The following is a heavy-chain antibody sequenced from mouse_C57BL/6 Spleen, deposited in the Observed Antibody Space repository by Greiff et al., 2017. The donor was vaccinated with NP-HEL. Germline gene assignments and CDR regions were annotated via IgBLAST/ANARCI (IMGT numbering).Heavy chain of an antibody. CDR2: IDPNSGGT. CDR3: ASTMVTTRGVAYYYAMDY. CDR1: GYTFTSYW. J-gene: IGHJ4*01. Sequence: QVQLQQPGAELVKPGASVKLSCKASGYTFTSYWMHWVKQRPGRGLEWIGRIDPNSGGTKYNEKFKSKATLTVDKPSSTAYMQLSSLTSEDSAVYYCASTMVTTRGVAYYYAMDYWGQGTSVTVSS. D-gene: IGHD2-2*01. V-gene: IGHV1-72*01.